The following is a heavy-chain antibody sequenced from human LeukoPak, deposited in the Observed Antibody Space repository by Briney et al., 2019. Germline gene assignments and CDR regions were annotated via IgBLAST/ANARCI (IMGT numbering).Heavy chain of an antibody. D-gene: IGHD3-16*01. Sequence: GGSLRLSCAASGFTFSNYGMHWVRQAPGKGLEWLTFIRYDGNKEYYADSVKGRFTISRDNSKNTLYLQMNSLRAEDTAVYYCAKDFLISPNSAYIFDYWGQGTLVTVSS. CDR2: IRYDGNKE. J-gene: IGHJ4*02. CDR1: GFTFSNYG. CDR3: AKDFLISPNSAYIFDY. V-gene: IGHV3-30*02.